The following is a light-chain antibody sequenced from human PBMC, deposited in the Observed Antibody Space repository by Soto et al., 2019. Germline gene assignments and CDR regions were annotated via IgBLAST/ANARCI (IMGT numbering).Light chain of an antibody. CDR3: ATWDDSLNARGV. J-gene: IGLJ3*02. V-gene: IGLV1-44*01. CDR2: NNN. CDR1: RSNIGNNA. Sequence: QSVLTQTPSASGTPGQTVTISCSGSRSNIGNNAVSWYQQFPGTAPKLLIYNNNQRPSGVPDRFSGSKSGTSASLAISRLQSEDEADYYCATWDDSLNARGVFGGGTKLTVL.